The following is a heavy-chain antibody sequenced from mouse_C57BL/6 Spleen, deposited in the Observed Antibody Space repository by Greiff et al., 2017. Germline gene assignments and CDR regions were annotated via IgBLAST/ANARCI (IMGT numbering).Heavy chain of an antibody. J-gene: IGHJ4*01. CDR1: GYTFTSYW. CDR3: APSTMVTTEDAMDY. Sequence: QVQLQQPGAELVKPGASVKLSCKASGYTFTSYWMHWVKQRPGQGLEWIGMIHPNSGSTNYNEKFTSKATLTVDKSSSTAYMQLSSLTSEDSAVYYCAPSTMVTTEDAMDYWGQGTSVTVSS. V-gene: IGHV1-64*01. D-gene: IGHD2-2*01. CDR2: IHPNSGST.